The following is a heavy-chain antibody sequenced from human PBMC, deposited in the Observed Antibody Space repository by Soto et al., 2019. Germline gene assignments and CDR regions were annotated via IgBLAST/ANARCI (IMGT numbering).Heavy chain of an antibody. CDR3: ARDLQPLGDYEFS. CDR2: IIPIFGTA. CDR1: GGTFSSYA. J-gene: IGHJ4*02. V-gene: IGHV1-69*13. Sequence: SVKVSCKASGGTFSSYAISWVRQAPGQGLEWMGGIIPIFGTANYAQKFQGRVTITADESTSTAYMELSSLRSEDTAVYYCARDLQPLGDYEFSWGQGTLVTVSS. D-gene: IGHD4-17*01.